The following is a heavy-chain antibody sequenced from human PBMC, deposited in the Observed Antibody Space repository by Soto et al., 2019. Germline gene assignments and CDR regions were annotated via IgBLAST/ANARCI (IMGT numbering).Heavy chain of an antibody. D-gene: IGHD3-22*01. J-gene: IGHJ5*02. CDR2: MYHFGTT. CDR3: ARHSSGRDS. CDR1: GGSISTPYW. V-gene: IGHV4-4*02. Sequence: PSETLSLTCDVSGGSISTPYWWTWVRQSPGKGLEWIGQMYHFGTTNYNPSLKSRLTTSIDKSKNQFSLRLSSVTAADTAVYYCARHSSGRDSWGQGSLVTVSS.